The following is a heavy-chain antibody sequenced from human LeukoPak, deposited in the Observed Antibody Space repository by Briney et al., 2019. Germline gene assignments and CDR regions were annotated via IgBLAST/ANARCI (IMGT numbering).Heavy chain of an antibody. Sequence: ASETLSLTCTVSGGSITSSNYYWGWIRQPPGKGLEWAGNIYYSGSTYYNPSLRSRVTISVDTSKDQFSLKLSSVTAADTAVYYCVRHHDFWSGYHNYYYGMDVWGQGTTVTVSS. CDR1: GGSITSSNYY. CDR3: VRHHDFWSGYHNYYYGMDV. D-gene: IGHD3-3*01. CDR2: IYYSGST. V-gene: IGHV4-39*01. J-gene: IGHJ6*02.